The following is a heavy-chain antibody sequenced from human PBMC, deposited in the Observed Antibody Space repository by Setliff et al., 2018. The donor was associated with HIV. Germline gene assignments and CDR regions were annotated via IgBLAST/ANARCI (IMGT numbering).Heavy chain of an antibody. J-gene: IGHJ3*01. CDR2: IHTSDTT. V-gene: IGHV4-4*07. D-gene: IGHD2-15*01. CDR1: GVSTSIHY. Sequence: PSETLSLTCTVSGVSTSIHYWVWIRQPAGRGLEWIGRIHTSDTTRYNPSLQSRVAMSVDTSKNQFSLKLTSVSAEDTAVYYCARLGHCYGGGCNFDTFDVWGQGTMVTVS. CDR3: ARLGHCYGGGCNFDTFDV.